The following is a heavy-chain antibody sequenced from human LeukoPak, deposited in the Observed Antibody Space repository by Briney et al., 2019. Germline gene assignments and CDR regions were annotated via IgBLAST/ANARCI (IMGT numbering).Heavy chain of an antibody. CDR3: ARVYSGYDYYSS. J-gene: IGHJ5*02. Sequence: GGSLRLSCAASGFTFSSYAMHWVRQAPGKGLEYVSAISSNGGSTYYANSVKGRFTISRDNSKNTLYLQMGSLRAEDMAVYYCARVYSGYDYYSSWGQGTLVTVSS. CDR1: GFTFSSYA. V-gene: IGHV3-64*01. CDR2: ISSNGGST. D-gene: IGHD5-12*01.